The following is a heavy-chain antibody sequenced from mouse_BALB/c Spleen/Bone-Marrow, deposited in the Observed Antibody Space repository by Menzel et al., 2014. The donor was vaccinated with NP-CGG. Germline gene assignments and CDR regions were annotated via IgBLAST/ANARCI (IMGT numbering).Heavy chain of an antibody. Sequence: VQLQQSGAELMRPGASVKISCKASGYTFTNYWIEWVKRRPGHGLEWIGEILPGRGSPNYNEKFEGKATFALDTSSNTSYMQLSSLTSEDSAVYYCARKGALRAMDYWGQGSSVTVSS. J-gene: IGHJ4*01. CDR1: GYTFTNYW. CDR2: ILPGRGSP. CDR3: ARKGALRAMDY. V-gene: IGHV1-9*01.